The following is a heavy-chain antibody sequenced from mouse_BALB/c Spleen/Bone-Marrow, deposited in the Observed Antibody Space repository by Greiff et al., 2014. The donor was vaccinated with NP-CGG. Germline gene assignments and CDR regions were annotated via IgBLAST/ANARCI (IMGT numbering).Heavy chain of an antibody. V-gene: IGHV5-9-3*01. Sequence: EVQLVESGGGLVKPGGSLKLSCAASGFTFSGYAMSWVRQTPEKRLEWVATISSGGSYTYYPDSVKGRFTISRDNAKNTLYLQMSSLRSEDTAMYYCASLTGRGYWGQGTTLTVSA. CDR1: GFTFSGYA. CDR3: ASLTGRGY. CDR2: ISSGGSYT. J-gene: IGHJ2*01. D-gene: IGHD4-1*01.